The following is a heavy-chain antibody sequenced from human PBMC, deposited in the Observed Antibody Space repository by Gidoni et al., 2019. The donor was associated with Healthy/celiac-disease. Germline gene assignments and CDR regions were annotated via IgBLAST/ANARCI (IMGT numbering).Heavy chain of an antibody. CDR1: GFTFSSYD. D-gene: IGHD6-13*01. J-gene: IGHJ4*02. Sequence: EVQLVESGGGLVQPGGSLRLSCAASGFTFSSYDMHWVRQATGKGLDWVSAIGTAGDPYYPGSVKGRFTISRENAKNSLYLQMNSLRAGDTAVYYCARAAADKLGAFDYWGQGTLVTVSS. CDR2: IGTAGDP. CDR3: ARAAADKLGAFDY. V-gene: IGHV3-13*05.